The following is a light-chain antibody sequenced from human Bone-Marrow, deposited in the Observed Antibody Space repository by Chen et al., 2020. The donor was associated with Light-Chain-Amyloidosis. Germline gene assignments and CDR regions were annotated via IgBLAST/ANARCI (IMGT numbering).Light chain of an antibody. CDR1: DLPTKY. CDR2: RDT. V-gene: IGLV3-25*03. J-gene: IGLJ2*01. Sequence: SYEMTQPPPVSVSPGQTARITCSGDDLPTKYAYWYQQKPGQAPVLVIHRDTARPSGISERVSGSSSGTTATLTIRGVQAEDEADYHCQSADSSSTDEVIFGGGTKLTVL. CDR3: QSADSSSTDEVI.